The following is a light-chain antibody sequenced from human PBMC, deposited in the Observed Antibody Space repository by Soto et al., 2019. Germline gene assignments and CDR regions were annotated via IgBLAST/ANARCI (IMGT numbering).Light chain of an antibody. J-gene: IGLJ1*01. CDR3: CSYATDSSYV. V-gene: IGLV2-23*01. Sequence: QSVLTQPGSVSGSPGQSITISCTGTSSDVGSFNLVSWYQHHPGKIPRLIIYEGSRRPSGVSDRFSASKSGNAASLTISGLQAEDEADYYCCSYATDSSYVFGTGTKVTVL. CDR2: EGS. CDR1: SSDVGSFNL.